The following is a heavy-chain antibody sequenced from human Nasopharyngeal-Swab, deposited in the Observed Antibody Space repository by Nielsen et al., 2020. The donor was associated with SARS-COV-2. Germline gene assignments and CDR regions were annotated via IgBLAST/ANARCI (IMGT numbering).Heavy chain of an antibody. Sequence: GGSLRLSCAASGFIFSASAIHWVRQASGKGLEWVGRIGDKGHNYATTYGASGQGRFTISRDDSKNTAFLQMDSLKTEDTALYYCTTDFYFDYWGQGTLVTVSS. V-gene: IGHV3-73*01. CDR3: TTDFYFDY. J-gene: IGHJ4*02. CDR1: GFIFSASA. CDR2: IGDKGHNYAT.